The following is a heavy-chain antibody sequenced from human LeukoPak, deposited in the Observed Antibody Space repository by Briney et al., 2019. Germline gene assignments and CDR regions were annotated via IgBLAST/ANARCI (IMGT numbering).Heavy chain of an antibody. Sequence: GGSLRLSCAASGFTFSSYSMNWVRQAPGKGLEWVANIKQDGSEKYYVDSVKGRFTISRDNAKNSLYLQMNSLRAEDTAVYYCARDQGHNWSDWFDPWGQGTLVTVSS. CDR2: IKQDGSEK. V-gene: IGHV3-7*01. CDR3: ARDQGHNWSDWFDP. D-gene: IGHD3-3*01. CDR1: GFTFSSYS. J-gene: IGHJ5*02.